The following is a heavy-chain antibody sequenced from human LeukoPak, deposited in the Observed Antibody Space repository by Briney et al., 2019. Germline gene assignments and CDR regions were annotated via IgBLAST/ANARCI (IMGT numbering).Heavy chain of an antibody. Sequence: SETLSLTCTVSGGSISSGGYYWSWIRQHPGKGLEWIGEINHSGSTNYNPSLKSRVTISVDTSKNQFSLKLSSVTAADTAVYYCARGRIVLRFLEWLSNKIVPAPYYFDYWGQGTLVTVSS. CDR2: INHSGST. CDR1: GGSISSGGYY. D-gene: IGHD3-3*01. V-gene: IGHV4-31*03. CDR3: ARGRIVLRFLEWLSNKIVPAPYYFDY. J-gene: IGHJ4*02.